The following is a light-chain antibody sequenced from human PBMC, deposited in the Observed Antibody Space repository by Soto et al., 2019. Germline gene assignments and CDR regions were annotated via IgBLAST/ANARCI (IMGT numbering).Light chain of an antibody. CDR2: AAS. Sequence: EIVMTQSPATLSVSPGERATLSCRASQSVSSNLAWYQQTPGHAPRLLIYAASTRATGIPARFSGSGSGTEFTLTISSLQSEDFAVYYCQQYNNWLWTFGQGTKVEIK. CDR3: QQYNNWLWT. CDR1: QSVSSN. V-gene: IGKV3-15*01. J-gene: IGKJ1*01.